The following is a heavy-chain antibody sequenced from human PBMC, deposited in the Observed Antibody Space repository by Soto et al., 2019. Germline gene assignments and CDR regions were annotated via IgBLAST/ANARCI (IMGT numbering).Heavy chain of an antibody. V-gene: IGHV4-59*01. J-gene: IGHJ4*02. Sequence: QVQLQESGPGLVKPSETLSLTCTVSGVSISGYYWNWVRQPPGKGLEWIGYIYYNGYTNYNPSLKSRVTISEDTSKKQFSLNLSSVTAADTAVYYCARGGDIVATPGDWGQGTLVTVSS. CDR2: IYYNGYT. D-gene: IGHD5-12*01. CDR3: ARGGDIVATPGD. CDR1: GVSISGYY.